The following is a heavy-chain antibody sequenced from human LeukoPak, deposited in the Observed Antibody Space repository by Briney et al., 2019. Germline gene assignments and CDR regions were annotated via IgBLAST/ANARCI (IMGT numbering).Heavy chain of an antibody. CDR3: ARASGGYCSGGSCYRIDP. CDR1: GGSISSYY. D-gene: IGHD2-15*01. Sequence: PSETLSLTCTVSGGSISSYYWSWIRQPPGKGLEWIGYIYYSGSTNYNPSLKSRVTISVDTSKNQFSLKLSSVTAADTAVYYCARASGGYCSGGSCYRIDPWGQGTLVTVSS. CDR2: IYYSGST. V-gene: IGHV4-59*01. J-gene: IGHJ5*02.